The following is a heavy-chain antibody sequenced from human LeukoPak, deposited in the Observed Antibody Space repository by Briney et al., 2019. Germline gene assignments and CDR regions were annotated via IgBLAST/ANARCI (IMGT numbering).Heavy chain of an antibody. J-gene: IGHJ4*02. Sequence: PGGSLRLSCAASGFTFSSYAMHWVRQAPGKGLEWVAVISYDGSNKYYADSVKGRFTISRNNSKNTLYLQLNSLRTEDTAVYYCASHTSGELLDLLDYWGQGTLVTVSS. CDR2: ISYDGSNK. CDR1: GFTFSSYA. CDR3: ASHTSGELLDLLDY. V-gene: IGHV3-30-3*01. D-gene: IGHD1-26*01.